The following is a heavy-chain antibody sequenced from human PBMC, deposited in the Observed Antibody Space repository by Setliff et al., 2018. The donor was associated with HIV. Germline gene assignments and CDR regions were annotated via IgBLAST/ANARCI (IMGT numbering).Heavy chain of an antibody. CDR3: ASAGAWQRNALDI. CDR2: INPTGGST. Sequence: ASVKVSCKASGYTFSGYYMHWVRQAPGQGLEWMGVINPTGGSTRNTQKFQGRVAMTRDTSTSTVYMELSSLRSEDTAVYYCASAGAWQRNALDIWGQGTTVTVSS. D-gene: IGHD5-12*01. V-gene: IGHV1-46*01. CDR1: GYTFSGYY. J-gene: IGHJ3*02.